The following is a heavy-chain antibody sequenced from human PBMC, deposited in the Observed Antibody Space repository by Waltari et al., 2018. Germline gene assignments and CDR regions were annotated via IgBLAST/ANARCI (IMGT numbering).Heavy chain of an antibody. J-gene: IGHJ6*02. Sequence: EVQLLESGGGLVQPGGSLRLSCTASGFTFSSYAMSWVRQAPGKGLEWVSAISGCGGSTYYADSVKGRFTISRDNSKNTLYLQMNSLRAEDTAVYYCAKGVRYYYYYGMDVWGQGTTVTVSS. V-gene: IGHV3-23*01. CDR2: ISGCGGST. D-gene: IGHD6-6*01. CDR1: GFTFSSYA. CDR3: AKGVRYYYYYGMDV.